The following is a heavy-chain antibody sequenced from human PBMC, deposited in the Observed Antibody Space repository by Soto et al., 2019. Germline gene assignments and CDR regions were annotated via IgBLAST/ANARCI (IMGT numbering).Heavy chain of an antibody. CDR1: GYTFSSYD. J-gene: IGHJ4*02. D-gene: IGHD4-17*01. CDR3: AWAYGDYDY. Sequence: QVQLVQSGAEVKKPGASVKVSCKASGYTFSSYDINWVRQASGQGLEWMGWMNPKSGNTGSAQKFQGRVTMTRNTAIDAAYMELSSLTSEDTAVYCCAWAYGDYDYWGQGTLVTVCS. CDR2: MNPKSGNT. V-gene: IGHV1-8*01.